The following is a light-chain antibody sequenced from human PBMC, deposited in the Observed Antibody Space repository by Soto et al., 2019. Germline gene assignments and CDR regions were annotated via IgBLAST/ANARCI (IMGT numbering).Light chain of an antibody. CDR2: ASS. CDR1: QAISNY. Sequence: DIQMTQSPSSLSASVGDIVTITCRSSQAISNYVSWYKQEPRKAPRVLIYASSSLQSGVPSRFSASGSGTDFTLPISGLQNEDFGTYFCQQTYSYPNSFGQGTKVDIK. J-gene: IGKJ1*01. V-gene: IGKV1-39*01. CDR3: QQTYSYPNS.